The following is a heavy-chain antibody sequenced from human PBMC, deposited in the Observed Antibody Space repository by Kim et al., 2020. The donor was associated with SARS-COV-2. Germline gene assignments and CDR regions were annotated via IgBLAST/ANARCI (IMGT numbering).Heavy chain of an antibody. D-gene: IGHD3-10*01. J-gene: IGHJ6*02. CDR1: GYTFTSYG. CDR2: ISAYNGNT. Sequence: ASVKVSCKASGYTFTSYGISWVRQAPGQGLEWMGWISAYNGNTNYAQKLQGRVTMTTDTSTSTAYMELRSLRSDDTAVYYCARRWRVFRGPTPGYYYGMDVWGQGTTVTVS. CDR3: ARRWRVFRGPTPGYYYGMDV. V-gene: IGHV1-18*01.